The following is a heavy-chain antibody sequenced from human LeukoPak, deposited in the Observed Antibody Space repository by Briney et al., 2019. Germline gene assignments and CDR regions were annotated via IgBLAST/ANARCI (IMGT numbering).Heavy chain of an antibody. V-gene: IGHV4-34*01. D-gene: IGHD3-10*01. CDR1: GGSISSYY. CDR2: INHSGST. CDR3: ARGPRHAQYYYGSGSYLDY. Sequence: SETLSLTCTVSGGSISSYYWSWIRQPPGKGLEWIGEINHSGSTNYNPSLKSRVTISVDTSKNQFSLKLSSVTAADTAVYYCARGPRHAQYYYGSGSYLDYWGQGTLVTVSS. J-gene: IGHJ4*02.